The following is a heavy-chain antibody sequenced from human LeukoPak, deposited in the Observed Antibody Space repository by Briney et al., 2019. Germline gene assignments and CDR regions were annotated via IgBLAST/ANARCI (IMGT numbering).Heavy chain of an antibody. CDR1: GGSFSGYY. Sequence: SETLSLTCAVYGGSFSGYYWSWIRQPPGKGLEWIGEINHSGSTNYNPSLKSRVTISVDTSKNQFSLKLSSVAAADTAVYYCARGLMYYDFWSGYYTGRRFDPWGQGTLVTVSS. CDR3: ARGLMYYDFWSGYYTGRRFDP. CDR2: INHSGST. J-gene: IGHJ5*02. D-gene: IGHD3-3*01. V-gene: IGHV4-34*01.